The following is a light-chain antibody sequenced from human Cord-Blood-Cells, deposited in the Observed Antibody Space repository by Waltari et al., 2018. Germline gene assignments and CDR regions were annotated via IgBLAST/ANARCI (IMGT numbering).Light chain of an antibody. CDR1: QSVSSN. CDR2: GAS. CDR3: QQYNNWPPFT. V-gene: IGKV3-15*01. J-gene: IGKJ3*01. Sequence: EIVMTQSPATLSVSPGESANLSCRASQSVSSNLAWYQQKPGQAPRLLIYGASTRATGIPARFSGSGSGTEFTLTISSLQSEDFAVYYCQQYNNWPPFTFGPGTKVDIK.